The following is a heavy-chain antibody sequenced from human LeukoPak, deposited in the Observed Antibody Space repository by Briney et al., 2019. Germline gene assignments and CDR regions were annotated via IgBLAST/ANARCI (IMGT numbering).Heavy chain of an antibody. J-gene: IGHJ6*02. CDR1: GFTFSSYA. CDR2: ISGSGGST. V-gene: IGHV3-23*01. Sequence: GGSLRLSCAASGFTFSSYAMSWVRQAPGKGLEWVSAISGSGGSTYYADFVKGRFTISRDNSKNTLYLQMNSLRAEDTAVYYCAKDLGGWVYGMDVWGQGTTVTVSS. CDR3: AKDLGGWVYGMDV. D-gene: IGHD6-19*01.